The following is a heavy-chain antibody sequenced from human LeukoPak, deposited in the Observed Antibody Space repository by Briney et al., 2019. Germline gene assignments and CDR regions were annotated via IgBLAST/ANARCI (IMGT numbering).Heavy chain of an antibody. Sequence: SETLSLTCTVSGGSISGYYWTWIRQPPGKGLEWIGYIYYSGSTNYNPSLKSRVTISVDTSRNHFSLKLISVTAADTAVYYCARVGYNSGWPDYWGQGTLVTVSS. CDR1: GGSISGYY. CDR3: ARVGYNSGWPDY. CDR2: IYYSGST. J-gene: IGHJ4*02. V-gene: IGHV4-59*08. D-gene: IGHD6-19*01.